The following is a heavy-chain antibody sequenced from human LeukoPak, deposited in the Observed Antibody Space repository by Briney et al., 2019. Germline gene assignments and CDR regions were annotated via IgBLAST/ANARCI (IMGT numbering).Heavy chain of an antibody. V-gene: IGHV3-15*01. CDR3: TSHDYGEYVSDY. J-gene: IGHJ4*02. CDR1: GFTFSNAW. CDR2: IKSKTDGGTT. D-gene: IGHD4-17*01. Sequence: GGSLRLSCAASGFTFSNAWMSWVRQAPGKGLEWVGRIKSKTDGGTTDYAAPVKGRFTISRDDSKNTLYLQMNSLKTEDTAVYYCTSHDYGEYVSDYWGQGTLVTVSS.